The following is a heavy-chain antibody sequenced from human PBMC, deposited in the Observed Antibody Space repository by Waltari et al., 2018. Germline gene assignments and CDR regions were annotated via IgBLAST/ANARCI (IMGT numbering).Heavy chain of an antibody. D-gene: IGHD3-3*01. J-gene: IGHJ4*02. Sequence: QESGPGLLKPSETLSLTCAVSGGSVTDTSYFWGWIRQAPGKGLAWLGNIYYDGNTNYTPSLKSRVSISVDTSQKQFSLKLTSVTATDTAVYYCARQGLYWRSSNCVGLDFSHWGQGTLVAVS. CDR3: ARQGLYWRSSNCVGLDFSH. CDR2: IYYDGNT. CDR1: GGSVTDTSYF. V-gene: IGHV4-39*01.